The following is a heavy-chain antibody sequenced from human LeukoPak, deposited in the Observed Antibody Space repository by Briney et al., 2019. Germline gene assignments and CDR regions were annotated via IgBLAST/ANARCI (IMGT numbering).Heavy chain of an antibody. Sequence: AAVKESCMASGYTFTGYYMHWVRQPPGQGLEWMGWINPNSGGTNYAQKFQGRVTMTRDTSIGTAYMELSRLRSYDTAVYYCARDWGQYYYGSGSYYKYYYFDYWGQGTLGPGSS. D-gene: IGHD3-10*01. CDR1: GYTFTGYY. CDR3: ARDWGQYYYGSGSYYKYYYFDY. V-gene: IGHV1-2*02. J-gene: IGHJ4*02. CDR2: INPNSGGT.